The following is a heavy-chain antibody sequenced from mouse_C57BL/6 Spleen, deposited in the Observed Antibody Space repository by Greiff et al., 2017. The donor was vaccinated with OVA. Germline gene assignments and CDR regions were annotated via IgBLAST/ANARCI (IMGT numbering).Heavy chain of an antibody. D-gene: IGHD1-1*01. CDR3: ARNYGSREDYYFDY. J-gene: IGHJ2*01. Sequence: LQESGPELVKPGASVKISCKASGYAFSSSWMNWVKQRPGKGLEWIGRIYPGDGDTNYNGKFKGKATLTADKSSSTAYMQLSSLTSEDSAVYFCARNYGSREDYYFDYWGQGTTLTVSS. CDR1: GYAFSSSW. CDR2: IYPGDGDT. V-gene: IGHV1-82*01.